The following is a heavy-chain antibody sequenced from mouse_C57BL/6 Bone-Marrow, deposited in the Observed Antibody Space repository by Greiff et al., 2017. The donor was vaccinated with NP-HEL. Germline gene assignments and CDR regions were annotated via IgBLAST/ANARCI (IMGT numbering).Heavy chain of an antibody. J-gene: IGHJ2*01. Sequence: VQLQQSGAELVRPGTSVKVSCKASRYAFTNYLIEWVKQRPGQGLEWIGVINPGSGGTNYNEKFKGKATLTADKSSSTAYMQLSSLTSEDSAVYFCARDYYYGSSPFDYWGQGTTLTVSS. CDR2: INPGSGGT. V-gene: IGHV1-54*01. D-gene: IGHD1-1*01. CDR1: RYAFTNYL. CDR3: ARDYYYGSSPFDY.